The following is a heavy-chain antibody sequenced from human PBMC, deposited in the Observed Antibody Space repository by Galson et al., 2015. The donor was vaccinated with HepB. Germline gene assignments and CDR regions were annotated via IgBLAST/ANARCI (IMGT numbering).Heavy chain of an antibody. V-gene: IGHV4-39*01. CDR3: ARRWNSGGNSFDS. Sequence: ETLSLTCTVSGGSIDSGNYYWDWIRQPPGKGLEWIGSIYYSGSTFYNPSLQSRVTISGDMSKNQFSLKLSSVTAADTAVYYCARRWNSGGNSFDSWGQGTLVTISS. J-gene: IGHJ4*02. CDR1: GGSIDSGNYY. D-gene: IGHD4-23*01. CDR2: IYYSGST.